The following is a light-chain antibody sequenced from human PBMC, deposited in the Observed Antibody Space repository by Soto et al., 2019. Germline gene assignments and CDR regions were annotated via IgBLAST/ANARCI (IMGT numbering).Light chain of an antibody. V-gene: IGKV3-20*01. J-gene: IGKJ4*01. Sequence: IVLRQSPATLSLSPGERATLSCRASQSVSSSYLAWYQQKPGKAPRLLIYGASSRATGITERFSGSGSGTDFTLIINRLEPDDFAMYYCQQYGNSPLTFGGGTKVDI. CDR2: GAS. CDR3: QQYGNSPLT. CDR1: QSVSSSY.